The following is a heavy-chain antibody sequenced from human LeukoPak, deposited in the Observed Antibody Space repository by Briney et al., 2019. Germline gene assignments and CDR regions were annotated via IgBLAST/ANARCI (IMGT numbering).Heavy chain of an antibody. J-gene: IGHJ5*02. Sequence: SETLSLTCTVSGGSISSYYWSWIRQPAGNGLEWIGRIYTSGSTNYNPSLKSRVAMSVDRSKNQFSLKLSSVTAADTAVYYRAGTVTTDPNWFDPWGKGTLVTVSS. CDR1: GGSISSYY. CDR3: AGTVTTDPNWFDP. CDR2: IYTSGST. V-gene: IGHV4-4*07. D-gene: IGHD4-17*01.